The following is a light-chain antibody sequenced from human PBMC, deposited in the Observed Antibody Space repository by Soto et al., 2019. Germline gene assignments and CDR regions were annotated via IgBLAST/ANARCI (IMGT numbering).Light chain of an antibody. Sequence: EIVLTQSPGTLSLSPGERATLSCRASQSVRNDHVAWYQQKAGQAPRLLISRAVTRAIGIPDRFSGSGSGTSFTLTISRLEPEDSAVYYCQQRHMWPITFGQGTRLEIK. CDR2: RAV. V-gene: IGKV3D-20*02. CDR1: QSVRNDH. J-gene: IGKJ5*01. CDR3: QQRHMWPIT.